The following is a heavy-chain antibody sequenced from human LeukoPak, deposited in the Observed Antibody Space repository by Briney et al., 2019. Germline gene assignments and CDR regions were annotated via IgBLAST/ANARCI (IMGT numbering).Heavy chain of an antibody. CDR1: GYTFTGYY. Sequence: ASVKVSCKASGYTFTGYYMHWVRQAPGQGPEWMGWINPNTGGTNYAQKFQGRVTMTTDSSISTAYMELSRLRSDDTAVYYCAKDPLEATAGTSSFLDYWGQGTLATVSA. D-gene: IGHD6-13*01. J-gene: IGHJ4*02. V-gene: IGHV1-2*02. CDR3: AKDPLEATAGTSSFLDY. CDR2: INPNTGGT.